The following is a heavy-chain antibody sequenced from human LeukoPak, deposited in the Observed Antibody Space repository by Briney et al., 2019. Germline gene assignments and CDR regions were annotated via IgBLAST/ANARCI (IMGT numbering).Heavy chain of an antibody. Sequence: SVKVSCKASGSSFSSYAISWVRQAPGQGLEWMGGIIPIFGTANYAQKFQGRVTITADESTSTAYMELSSLRSEDTAVYYCARDLYDSSGYYPNYFDYWGQGTLVTVSS. CDR1: GSSFSSYA. D-gene: IGHD3-22*01. CDR3: ARDLYDSSGYYPNYFDY. CDR2: IIPIFGTA. J-gene: IGHJ4*02. V-gene: IGHV1-69*01.